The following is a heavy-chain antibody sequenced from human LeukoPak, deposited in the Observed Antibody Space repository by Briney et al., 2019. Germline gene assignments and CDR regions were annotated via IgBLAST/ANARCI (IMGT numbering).Heavy chain of an antibody. Sequence: SETLSLTCTVSGGSISSYYWSWIRQPPGKGLEWIGYIYYSGSTNYNPSLKSRDTISVDTSKNQFSLKLSSVTAADTAVYYCARGYCSSTSCYPAGFDPWGQGTLVTVSS. D-gene: IGHD2-2*01. CDR2: IYYSGST. J-gene: IGHJ5*02. V-gene: IGHV4-59*08. CDR3: ARGYCSSTSCYPAGFDP. CDR1: GGSISSYY.